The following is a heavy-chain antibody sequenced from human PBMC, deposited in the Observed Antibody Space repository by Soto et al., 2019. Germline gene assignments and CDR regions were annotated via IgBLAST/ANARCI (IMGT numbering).Heavy chain of an antibody. D-gene: IGHD4-17*01. V-gene: IGHV3-15*07. CDR1: GFTFSNAL. J-gene: IGHJ4*02. CDR2: IKSKTDGGTT. CDR3: TTDHGDYGWVDYDY. Sequence: GGSLRLSCAASGFTFSNALMNWVRQAPGKGLEWVGRIKSKTDGGTTDYAAPVKGRFTISRDDSKNTLYLQMNSLKTEDTAVYYCTTDHGDYGWVDYDYWGQGTLVTVSP.